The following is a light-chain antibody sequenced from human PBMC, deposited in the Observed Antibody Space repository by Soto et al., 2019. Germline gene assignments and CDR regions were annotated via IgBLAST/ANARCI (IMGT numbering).Light chain of an antibody. CDR1: QSISSW. Sequence: DIQMTQSPSTLSASVGDRVTITCRASQSISSWLAWYQQKPGKAPKLLIYDASSLQRGVPSRFSGSGSGTEFTLTISSLLPDDFATYYCQQYNRFSTWTFGQGTKVDI. J-gene: IGKJ1*01. V-gene: IGKV1-5*01. CDR2: DAS. CDR3: QQYNRFSTWT.